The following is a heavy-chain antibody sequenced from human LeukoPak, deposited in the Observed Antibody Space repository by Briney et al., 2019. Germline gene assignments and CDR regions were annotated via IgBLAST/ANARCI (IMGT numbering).Heavy chain of an antibody. J-gene: IGHJ4*02. V-gene: IGHV3-23*01. CDR2: LSTSGETT. D-gene: IGHD1-1*01. Sequence: GGSLRLSCAASGFTFSSSAMSWARQAPGKGLEWVGRLSTSGETTSNADSRKGRITTSRDKSKNTLYLQMNSLRLEDTATYLCAHGSNFANWGQGTLVTVSS. CDR3: AHGSNFAN. CDR1: GFTFSSSA.